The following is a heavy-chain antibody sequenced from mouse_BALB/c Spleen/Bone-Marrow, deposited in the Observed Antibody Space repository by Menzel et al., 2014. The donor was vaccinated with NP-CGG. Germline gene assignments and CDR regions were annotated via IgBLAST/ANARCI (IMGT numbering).Heavy chain of an antibody. D-gene: IGHD2-4*01. J-gene: IGHJ2*01. Sequence: EVHLVESGGGLVKPGGSLKLSCAASGFAFSSYGMSWVRQTPDKRLEWVATISSGGSYTYYPDSVKGRFTISRDSAKNTLYLQMSSLKSEDTAMYYCARHDYDEENFDYWGQGTTLTVSS. CDR1: GFAFSSYG. V-gene: IGHV5-6*01. CDR2: ISSGGSYT. CDR3: ARHDYDEENFDY.